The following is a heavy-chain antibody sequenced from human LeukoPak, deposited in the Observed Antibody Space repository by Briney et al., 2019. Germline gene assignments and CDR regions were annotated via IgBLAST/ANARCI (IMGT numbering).Heavy chain of an antibody. Sequence: SETLSLTCTVSGGSINSYYWSWIRQPPGKGLEWIGYIHYSGSTNYNPSLKSRVTISVDTSKNHFSLKLSSVTAADTAVYYCARFVGYYYDSSGYYPNTYYFDYWGQGTLVTVSS. V-gene: IGHV4-59*12. D-gene: IGHD3-22*01. CDR1: GGSINSYY. CDR3: ARFVGYYYDSSGYYPNTYYFDY. CDR2: IHYSGST. J-gene: IGHJ4*02.